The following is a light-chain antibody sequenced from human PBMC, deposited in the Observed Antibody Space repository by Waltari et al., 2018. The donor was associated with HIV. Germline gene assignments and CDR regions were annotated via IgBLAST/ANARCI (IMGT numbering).Light chain of an antibody. CDR3: QQSYSSPGT. CDR2: AAS. J-gene: IGKJ1*01. CDR1: QSNNNN. V-gene: IGKV1-39*01. Sequence: DIQMTQSPSSLSASVGDRVTITCRASQSNNNNLIWYQQKPGKAPKLLIYAASSLESGVPSRFSGSGSGTEFTLTISSLQYEDFATYHCQQSYSSPGTFGQGTKVEI.